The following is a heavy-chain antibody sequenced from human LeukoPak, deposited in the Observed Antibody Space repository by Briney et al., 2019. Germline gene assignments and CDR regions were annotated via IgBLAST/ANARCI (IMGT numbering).Heavy chain of an antibody. CDR1: GGSISSSSYY. CDR2: IYYSGST. CDR3: ARDKGWDAFDI. Sequence: SETLSLTCTVSGGSISSSSYYWGWIRQPPGKGLEWIGCIYYSGSTYYNPSLKSRVTISVDTSKNQCSLKLSSVTAADTAVYYCARDKGWDAFDIWGQGTMLTVSS. J-gene: IGHJ3*02. V-gene: IGHV4-39*02. D-gene: IGHD6-19*01.